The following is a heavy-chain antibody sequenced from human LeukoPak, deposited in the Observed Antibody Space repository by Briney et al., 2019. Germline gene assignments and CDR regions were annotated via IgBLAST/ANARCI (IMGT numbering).Heavy chain of an antibody. CDR3: SRDPPAGTSPY. Sequence: SETLSLTCTVSGDSIGSGSSYWSWIRQPAGKALEWIGRVYTSGSTNYNPSLKSRVTISVDTSKNQFSLKLSSVTAADTAVYYCSRDPPAGTSPYWGQGTLVTVSS. CDR1: GDSIGSGSSY. J-gene: IGHJ4*02. D-gene: IGHD1-7*01. V-gene: IGHV4-61*02. CDR2: VYTSGST.